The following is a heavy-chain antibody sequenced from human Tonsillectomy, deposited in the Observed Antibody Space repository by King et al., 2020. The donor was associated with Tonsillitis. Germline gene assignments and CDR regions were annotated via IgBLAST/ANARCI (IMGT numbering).Heavy chain of an antibody. CDR1: GFTFGDYA. CDR3: TRGPLLHDYGDYYDAFDI. CDR2: IRSKPYGGTT. D-gene: IGHD4-17*01. V-gene: IGHV3-49*04. J-gene: IGHJ3*02. Sequence: VQLVESGGGLVQPGRSLRLSCRGSGFTFGDYAMTWVRQAPGKGLEWVGFIRSKPYGGTTDTAASVKGRFIISRDDSKSIAYLQMNSLKIEDTAVYYCTRGPLLHDYGDYYDAFDIWGQGTIVTVSS.